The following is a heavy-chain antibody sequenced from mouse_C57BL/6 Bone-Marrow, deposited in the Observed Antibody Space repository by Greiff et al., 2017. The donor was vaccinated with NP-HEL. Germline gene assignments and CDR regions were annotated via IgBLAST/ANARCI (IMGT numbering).Heavy chain of an antibody. CDR3: ARVPYYYGSRDWYFDV. CDR2: IDPSDSET. V-gene: IGHV1-52*01. D-gene: IGHD1-1*01. Sequence: QVQLQQPGAELVRPGSSVKLSCKASGYTFTSYWMHWVKQRPIQGLEWIGNIDPSDSETHYNQKFKDKATLTVDKSSSTAYMQLSSLTSEDSAVYYCARVPYYYGSRDWYFDVWGTGTTVTVSS. J-gene: IGHJ1*03. CDR1: GYTFTSYW.